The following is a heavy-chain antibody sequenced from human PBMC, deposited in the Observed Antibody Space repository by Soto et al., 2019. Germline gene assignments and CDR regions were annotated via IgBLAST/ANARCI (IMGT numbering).Heavy chain of an antibody. CDR1: GGFVSSGSYY. J-gene: IGHJ3*02. CDR3: ARVERGTATTVVDAFDI. CDR2: MSHSGGT. Sequence: SETLSLTCAVYGGFVSSGSYYWSWIRQPPGKGMEWIGEMSHSGGTHFNPSLKSRDTISVDTSKNQFSLKMSSVTAADTALYYCARVERGTATTVVDAFDIWGPGTMVIVSS. V-gene: IGHV4-61*01. D-gene: IGHD1-1*01.